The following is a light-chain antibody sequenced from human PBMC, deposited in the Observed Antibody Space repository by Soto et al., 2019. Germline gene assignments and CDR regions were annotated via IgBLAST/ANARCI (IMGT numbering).Light chain of an antibody. J-gene: IGLJ1*01. CDR1: SFEIGDSDF. CDR2: VVT. Sequence: QSALTQPRSVSGSPGQSVTISCTGTSFEIGDSDFVSWYQQHPAKAPKLLIYVVTQRPSGVPDRFSGSKSGNSASLTISGLQTEDEADYYCCSFTAAHTYIFGTGTKLTVL. CDR3: CSFTAAHTYI. V-gene: IGLV2-11*01.